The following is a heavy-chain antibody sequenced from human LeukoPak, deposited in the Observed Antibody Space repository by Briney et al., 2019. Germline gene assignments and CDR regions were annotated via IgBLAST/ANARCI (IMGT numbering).Heavy chain of an antibody. V-gene: IGHV1-46*01. CDR2: INPSGGST. CDR3: ARVESWESNISNYLDY. D-gene: IGHD3-10*01. Sequence: ASVKVSCKASGYTFTGYYMHWVRQAPGQGLEWMGIINPSGGSTSYAQKFQGRVTMTRDMSTSTVYMELSSLRSEDTAVYYCARVESWESNISNYLDYWGQGTLVTVSS. J-gene: IGHJ4*02. CDR1: GYTFTGYY.